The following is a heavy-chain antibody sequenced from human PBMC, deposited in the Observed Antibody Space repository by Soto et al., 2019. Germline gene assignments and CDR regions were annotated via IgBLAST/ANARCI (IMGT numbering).Heavy chain of an antibody. Sequence: QVQLQESGPGLVKPSETLSLTCTVSGGSISSYYWSWVRQPPGKGLEWIGYIYYSGGTNYNPSLKHRVTISVDTSKNQFSLKLSSVTAADTAVYYCAGAWGAALDYWGQGTLVTVSS. D-gene: IGHD3-16*01. CDR3: AGAWGAALDY. J-gene: IGHJ4*02. CDR1: GGSISSYY. CDR2: IYYSGGT. V-gene: IGHV4-59*01.